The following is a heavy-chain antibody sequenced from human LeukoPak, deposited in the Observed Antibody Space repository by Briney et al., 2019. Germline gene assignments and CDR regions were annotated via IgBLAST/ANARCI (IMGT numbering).Heavy chain of an antibody. D-gene: IGHD3-10*01. Sequence: ASVKVSCKAFGYTFTSNYMHWVRQAPGQGPEWMGVISPSGGSTTYAQKFQGRVTLTRDMSTSTDFLELSSLRSEDTAVYYCATSMVRGVPEGFDYWGQGTLVTVSS. CDR2: ISPSGGST. CDR3: ATSMVRGVPEGFDY. V-gene: IGHV1-46*01. CDR1: GYTFTSNY. J-gene: IGHJ4*02.